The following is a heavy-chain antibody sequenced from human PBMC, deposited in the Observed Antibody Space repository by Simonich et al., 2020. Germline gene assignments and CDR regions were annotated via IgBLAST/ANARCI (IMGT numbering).Heavy chain of an antibody. D-gene: IGHD2-2*01. J-gene: IGHJ3*02. V-gene: IGHV1-2*02. CDR3: ARDPVVPAAIRNAFDI. Sequence: QVQLVQSGAEVKKPGASVKVSCKASGYTFTGYYMHWVRQAPGQGREWMGWINPNSGGTNYAQKFQGRVTMTRDTSISTAYMELSRLRSDDTAVYYCARDPVVPAAIRNAFDIWGQGTMVTVSS. CDR1: GYTFTGYY. CDR2: INPNSGGT.